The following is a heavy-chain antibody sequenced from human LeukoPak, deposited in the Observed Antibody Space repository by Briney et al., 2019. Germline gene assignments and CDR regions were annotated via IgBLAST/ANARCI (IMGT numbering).Heavy chain of an antibody. CDR1: GGSIRSYY. Sequence: SETLSLTCTVSGGSIRSYYWSWIRHPPGKGLEWIGYIYYSGSTNYNPSLKSRVTISVDTSKNQFSLKLSSVTAADTAVYYCARVYYSNSYDYWYFDLWGRGTLVIVSS. CDR2: IYYSGST. J-gene: IGHJ2*01. V-gene: IGHV4-59*01. CDR3: ARVYYSNSYDYWYFDL. D-gene: IGHD6-13*01.